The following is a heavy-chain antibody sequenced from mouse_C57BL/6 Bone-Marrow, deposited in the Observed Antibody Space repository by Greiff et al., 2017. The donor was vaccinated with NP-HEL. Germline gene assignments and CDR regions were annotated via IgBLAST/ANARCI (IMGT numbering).Heavy chain of an antibody. V-gene: IGHV12-3*01. CDR3: AGDYDGYWYFDV. J-gene: IGHJ1*03. CDR1: GFPITSGYY. Sequence: VQGVESGPGLVKPSQSLFLTCSITGFPITSGYYWIWIRQSPGKPLEWMGYITHSGETFYNPSLQSPISINRETSKNQFFLQLNSVTTDDTAMYYCAGDYDGYWYFDVWGTGTTVTVSS. CDR2: ITHSGET. D-gene: IGHD2-3*01.